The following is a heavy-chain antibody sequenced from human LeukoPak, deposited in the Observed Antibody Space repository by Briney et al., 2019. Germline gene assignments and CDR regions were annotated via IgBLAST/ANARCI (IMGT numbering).Heavy chain of an antibody. V-gene: IGHV3-30*03. J-gene: IGHJ4*02. CDR2: ISYDGSSK. D-gene: IGHD3-10*01. CDR1: GFTFNAYG. Sequence: GGSLRLSCAASGFTFNAYGMHWVRQAPDRGLEWVAVISYDGSSKYSADSVKGRFTISRDNGKNTAHLQMDSLRAEDTAVYFCARGPYYGLGQIEYWGQGTLVTVSS. CDR3: ARGPYYGLGQIEY.